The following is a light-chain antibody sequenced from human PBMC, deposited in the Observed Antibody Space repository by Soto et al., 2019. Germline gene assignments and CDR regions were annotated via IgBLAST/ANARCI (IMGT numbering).Light chain of an antibody. Sequence: SYELTQPPSVSVAPGQTARITCGGNNIEIKSVHWYQQKPGQAPVLVVYDDGDRTTGIPERFSGSKSGNTATLTTSRVEAGDEADYYCQVWDTDRNNLVFGTGTKVTVL. CDR3: QVWDTDRNNLV. CDR2: DDG. J-gene: IGLJ1*01. V-gene: IGLV3-21*02. CDR1: NIEIKS.